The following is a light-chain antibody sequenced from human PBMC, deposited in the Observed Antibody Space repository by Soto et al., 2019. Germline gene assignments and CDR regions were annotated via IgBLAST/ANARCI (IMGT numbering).Light chain of an antibody. CDR1: QDISDY. J-gene: IGKJ5*01. CDR3: QQYDNLST. Sequence: DIQMTQSPSSLSASVGDRVTITCQASQDISDYLNWYQQKPGKAPKLLIYDASNLETGVPSRFSGSGSGTDFTFTISSLQPEDIATYYCQQYDNLSTFGQGTRLEI. V-gene: IGKV1-33*01. CDR2: DAS.